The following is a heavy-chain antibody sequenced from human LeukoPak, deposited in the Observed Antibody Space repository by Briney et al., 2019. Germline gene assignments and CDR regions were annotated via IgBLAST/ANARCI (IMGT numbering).Heavy chain of an antibody. D-gene: IGHD3-22*01. V-gene: IGHV3-21*01. CDR1: GFTFSSYS. J-gene: IGHJ4*02. CDR3: ARDSGRDDSSGYYYSEVDY. CDR2: ISSSSSSYI. Sequence: GGSLRLSCAASGFTFSSYSMNWVRQAPGKGLEWVSSISSSSSSYIYYADSVKGRFTISRDNAKNSLYLQMNSLRAEDTAVYYCARDSGRDDSSGYYYSEVDYWGQGTLVTVSS.